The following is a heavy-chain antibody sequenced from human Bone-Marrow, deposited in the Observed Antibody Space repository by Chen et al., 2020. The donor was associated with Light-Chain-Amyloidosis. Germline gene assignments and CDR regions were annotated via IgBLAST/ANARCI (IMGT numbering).Heavy chain of an antibody. Sequence: EVQLEQSGPEVKKPGESLKISCKGSGYTFPNYCIGWVRQMPGKGLEWMGVIYPDDSDARYSPSFEGQVTISADKSITTAYLQWRSLKASDTAMYYCATRRDGYNFDYWGQGTLVTVSS. CDR3: ATRRDGYNFDY. CDR1: GYTFPNYC. V-gene: IGHV5-51*01. CDR2: IYPDDSDA. D-gene: IGHD5-12*01. J-gene: IGHJ4*02.